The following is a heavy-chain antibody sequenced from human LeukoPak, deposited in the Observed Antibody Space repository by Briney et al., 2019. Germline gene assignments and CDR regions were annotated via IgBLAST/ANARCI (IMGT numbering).Heavy chain of an antibody. Sequence: SETLSLTCTVSGGSISSSSYYWGWIRQPPGKGLEWIGSIYYSGSTYYNPSLKSRVTISVDTSKNQFSLKLSSVTAADTAVYYCAGRGYSYGYRFDYWGQGTLVTVSS. J-gene: IGHJ4*02. D-gene: IGHD5-18*01. CDR2: IYYSGST. CDR1: GGSISSSSYY. V-gene: IGHV4-39*01. CDR3: AGRGYSYGYRFDY.